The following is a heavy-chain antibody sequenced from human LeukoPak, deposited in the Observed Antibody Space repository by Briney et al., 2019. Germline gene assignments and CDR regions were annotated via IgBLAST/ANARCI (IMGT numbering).Heavy chain of an antibody. J-gene: IGHJ4*02. D-gene: IGHD3-10*01. Sequence: SETLSLTCAVYGGSFSGYYWSWIRQPPGKGLEWIGEINHSGSTNYNPSLKSRVTISVDTSKNQFSLKLSSVTAADTAVYYCARQYYYGSGSYYLDYWGQGTLVTVSS. CDR2: INHSGST. CDR1: GGSFSGYY. V-gene: IGHV4-34*01. CDR3: ARQYYYGSGSYYLDY.